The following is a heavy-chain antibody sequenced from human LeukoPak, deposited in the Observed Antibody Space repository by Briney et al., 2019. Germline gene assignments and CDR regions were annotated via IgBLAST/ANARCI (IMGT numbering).Heavy chain of an antibody. CDR2: INPNSGGT. J-gene: IGHJ4*02. D-gene: IGHD1-1*01. V-gene: IGHV1-2*02. CDR1: GYTFTSFG. Sequence: ASVKVSCRTSGYTFTSFGISWVRQAPGQGLEWMGWINPNSGGTNYAQKFQGRVTMTRDTSISTAYMELSRLRSDDTAVYYCASVKLEPQEGSFDYWGQGTLVTVSS. CDR3: ASVKLEPQEGSFDY.